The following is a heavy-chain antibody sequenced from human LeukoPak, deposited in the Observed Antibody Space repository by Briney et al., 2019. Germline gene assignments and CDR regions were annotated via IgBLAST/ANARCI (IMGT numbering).Heavy chain of an antibody. D-gene: IGHD3-22*01. CDR2: IYTSGST. CDR1: GGSISSYY. V-gene: IGHV4-4*07. Sequence: SETLSLTCTVSGGSISSYYWSWIRQPAGKGLEWIGRIYTSGSTNYNPSLKSRVTMSVDTSKNQFSLKLSSVTAADTAVYYCAREAYYYDSSGYYSWGQGTLVTVSS. CDR3: AREAYYYDSSGYYS. J-gene: IGHJ4*02.